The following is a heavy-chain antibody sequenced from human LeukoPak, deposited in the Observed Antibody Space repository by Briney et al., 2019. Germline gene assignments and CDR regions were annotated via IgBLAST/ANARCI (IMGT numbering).Heavy chain of an antibody. Sequence: PGGSLRLSCAASGFTFKDYGMSWVRQVPGKGLEWVSGINRDGGSTDHADSVKGRFTISRDNAKNILYLQMNSLRDEDTALYYCATHGRDGHYGSGSFDYWGQGTLVTVSS. CDR2: INRDGGST. CDR1: GFTFKDYG. V-gene: IGHV3-20*04. J-gene: IGHJ4*02. CDR3: ATHGRDGHYGSGSFDY. D-gene: IGHD3-10*01.